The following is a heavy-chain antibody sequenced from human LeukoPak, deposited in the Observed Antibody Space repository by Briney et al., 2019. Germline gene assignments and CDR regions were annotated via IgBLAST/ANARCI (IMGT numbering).Heavy chain of an antibody. CDR3: AREFSGTSIAARVFDS. V-gene: IGHV4-4*07. CDR1: GGSITSYY. J-gene: IGHJ4*02. Sequence: PSETLSLTCTVSGGSITSYYWTYIRQPAGKGLEWIGCIHTSGSTNYNPSLKSRVTMSVDTSKNQFSLILSSVTAADTAMYYCAREFSGTSIAARVFDSWGQGTLVTVSS. CDR2: IHTSGST. D-gene: IGHD6-6*01.